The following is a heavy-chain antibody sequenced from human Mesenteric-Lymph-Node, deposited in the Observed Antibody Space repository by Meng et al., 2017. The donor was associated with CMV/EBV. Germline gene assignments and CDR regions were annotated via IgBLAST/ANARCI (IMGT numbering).Heavy chain of an antibody. Sequence: ISSGGYSWSWIRPHPGKGLEWIGYIYYSGSTYHNPSLKSRVTISVDTSKNQFSLKLSSVTAADTAVYYCARVPPALEYYDQYYFDYWGQGTLVTVSS. V-gene: IGHV4-31*02. CDR1: ISSGGYS. CDR3: ARVPPALEYYDQYYFDY. CDR2: IYYSGST. J-gene: IGHJ4*02. D-gene: IGHD3-3*01.